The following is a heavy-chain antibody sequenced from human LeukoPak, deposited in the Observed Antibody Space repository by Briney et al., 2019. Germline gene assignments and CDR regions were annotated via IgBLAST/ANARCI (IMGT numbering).Heavy chain of an antibody. CDR3: ARVRYRSLSGWYLIRSYYFDY. J-gene: IGHJ4*02. V-gene: IGHV3-23*01. CDR2: ISGSGGST. CDR1: GFTFSSYA. Sequence: GGSLRLSCAASGFTFSSYAMSWVRQAPGKGLEWVSAISGSGGSTYYADSVKGRFTISRDNSKNSLYLQTNSLRAEDTAVYYCARVRYRSLSGWYLIRSYYFDYWGQGTLVTVSS. D-gene: IGHD6-19*01.